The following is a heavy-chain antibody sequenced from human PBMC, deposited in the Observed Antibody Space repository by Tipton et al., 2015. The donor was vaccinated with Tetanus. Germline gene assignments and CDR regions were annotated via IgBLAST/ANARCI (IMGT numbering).Heavy chain of an antibody. J-gene: IGHJ4*02. CDR1: GGSFSGYY. D-gene: IGHD4-17*01. CDR2: INHSGST. Sequence: TLSLTCAVYGGSFSGYYWSWIRQPPGKGLGWIGEINHSGSTNYNPSLKSRVTISVDTSKNQFSLKLSSVTAADTAVYYCAKDVRNDYGDYVSDYWGQGTLVTVSS. CDR3: AKDVRNDYGDYVSDY. V-gene: IGHV4-34*01.